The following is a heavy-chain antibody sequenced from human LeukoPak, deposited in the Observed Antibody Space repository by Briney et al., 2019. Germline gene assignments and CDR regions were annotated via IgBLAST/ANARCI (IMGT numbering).Heavy chain of an antibody. V-gene: IGHV3-33*06. CDR1: GFTFSSYG. CDR3: AKGHPDYGDYDPLYYYGMDV. Sequence: QPGRSLRLSCAASGFTFSSYGMHWVRQAPGKGLEWVAVIWYDGSNKYYADSVKGRFTISRDNSKNTLYLQMNSLRAEDTAVYYCAKGHPDYGDYDPLYYYGMDVWGQGTTVTVSS. D-gene: IGHD4-17*01. CDR2: IWYDGSNK. J-gene: IGHJ6*02.